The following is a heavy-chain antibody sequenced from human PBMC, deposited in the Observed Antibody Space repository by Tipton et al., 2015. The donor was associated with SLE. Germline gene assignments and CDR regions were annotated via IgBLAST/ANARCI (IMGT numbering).Heavy chain of an antibody. D-gene: IGHD5-18*01. J-gene: IGHJ4*02. CDR1: GFNFDDYA. Sequence: RSLRLSCAASGFNFDDYAMHWVRQAPGKGLEWVSGISWNSGSVGYADSVQGRFTISRDNAKKSQYLQMNSLRADDTAFYYCAGESADTAMGDFDYWGQGTLVTVSS. CDR2: ISWNSGSV. V-gene: IGHV3-9*01. CDR3: AGESADTAMGDFDY.